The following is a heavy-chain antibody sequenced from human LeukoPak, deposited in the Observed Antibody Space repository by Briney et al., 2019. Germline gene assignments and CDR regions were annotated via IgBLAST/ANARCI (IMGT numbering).Heavy chain of an antibody. J-gene: IGHJ4*02. D-gene: IGHD3-10*01. V-gene: IGHV4-34*01. Sequence: SETLSLTCAVYGGSFSGYYWSWIRQPPGKGLEWIGEINHSGSTNYNPSLKSRVTISVDPSKNQFSLKLSSVTAADTAVYYCARGPYYYGSGSPIDYWGQGTLVTVSS. CDR1: GGSFSGYY. CDR2: INHSGST. CDR3: ARGPYYYGSGSPIDY.